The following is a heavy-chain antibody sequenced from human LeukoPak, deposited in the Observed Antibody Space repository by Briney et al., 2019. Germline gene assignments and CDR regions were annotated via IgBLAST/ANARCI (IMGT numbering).Heavy chain of an antibody. D-gene: IGHD4-17*01. CDR3: ARAPDRGDVTIKYFDN. V-gene: IGHV3-9*01. CDR1: GSTFDDYA. J-gene: IGHJ4*02. CDR2: ITWNSRGI. Sequence: GGSLRLSCAASGSTFDDYAIHWVRQAPGKGLEWVSGITWNSRGISYADSVKGRFTISRDNAKNSLYLQMNSLRAEDTALYYCARAPDRGDVTIKYFDNWGQGTLITVSS.